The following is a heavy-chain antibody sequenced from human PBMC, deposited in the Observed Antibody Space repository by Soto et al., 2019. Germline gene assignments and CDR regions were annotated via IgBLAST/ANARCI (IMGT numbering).Heavy chain of an antibody. CDR3: ARDLIVDGPDNYGMDV. Sequence: ASVKVSFKASGYTFGGHCIHWVRQAPGQGLEWMGWINPNTGGSNYAEKFKGRILMTRDTSIFTTHMRLNRLTSDDTAVYYCARDLIVDGPDNYGMDVWGQGTTVTVSS. V-gene: IGHV1-2*02. D-gene: IGHD1-26*01. J-gene: IGHJ6*02. CDR1: GYTFGGHC. CDR2: INPNTGGS.